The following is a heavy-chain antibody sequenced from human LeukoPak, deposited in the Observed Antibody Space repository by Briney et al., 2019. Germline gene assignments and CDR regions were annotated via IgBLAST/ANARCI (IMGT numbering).Heavy chain of an antibody. V-gene: IGHV1-2*06. J-gene: IGHJ5*02. CDR1: GYTFTGYC. CDR2: INPNSGGT. Sequence: ASVKVSCKASGYTFTGYCMHWVRQAPGQGLEWMGRINPNSGGTNYAQKFQGRVTMTRDTSISTAYMELSRLRSDDTAVYYCARVGSHIVVVPAAMFSWFDPWGQGTLVTVSS. D-gene: IGHD2-2*01. CDR3: ARVGSHIVVVPAAMFSWFDP.